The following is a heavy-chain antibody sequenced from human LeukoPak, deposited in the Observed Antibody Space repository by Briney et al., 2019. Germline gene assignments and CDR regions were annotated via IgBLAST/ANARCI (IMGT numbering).Heavy chain of an antibody. CDR3: ARGRAVTSIDY. Sequence: SETLSLTCTVSGGSISSYSWSWIRQPAGKGLEWIGEINHSGSTNYNPSLKSRVTISVDTSKNQFSLKLSSVTAADTAVYYCARGRAVTSIDYWGQGTLVTVSS. CDR1: GGSISSYS. J-gene: IGHJ4*02. D-gene: IGHD4-17*01. V-gene: IGHV4-34*01. CDR2: INHSGST.